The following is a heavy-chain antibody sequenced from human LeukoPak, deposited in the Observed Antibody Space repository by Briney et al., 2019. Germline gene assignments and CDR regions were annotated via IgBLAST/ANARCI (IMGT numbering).Heavy chain of an antibody. D-gene: IGHD1-26*01. Sequence: ASVKVSCKASGYTFTGYYMHWVRQAPGQGLEWMGWINPNSGGTNYAQKFQGRVTMTRDTSISTAYMELTSLRSDDTAVYYCARLPVIVGAWSPIDYWGQGTLVTVSS. CDR3: ARLPVIVGAWSPIDY. J-gene: IGHJ4*02. CDR1: GYTFTGYY. CDR2: INPNSGGT. V-gene: IGHV1-2*02.